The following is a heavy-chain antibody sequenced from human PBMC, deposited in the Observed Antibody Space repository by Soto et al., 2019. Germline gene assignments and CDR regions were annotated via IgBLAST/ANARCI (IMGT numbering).Heavy chain of an antibody. Sequence: GGSLRLSCAASGFTFSSYAMSWVRQAPGKGLEWVSAISGSGGSTYYADSVKGRFTISRDNSKNTLYLQMNSLRAEDTAVYYCAKSLYSFDWSVYYFDYWGQGTLVTVSS. D-gene: IGHD3-9*01. CDR2: ISGSGGST. V-gene: IGHV3-23*01. CDR3: AKSLYSFDWSVYYFDY. J-gene: IGHJ4*02. CDR1: GFTFSSYA.